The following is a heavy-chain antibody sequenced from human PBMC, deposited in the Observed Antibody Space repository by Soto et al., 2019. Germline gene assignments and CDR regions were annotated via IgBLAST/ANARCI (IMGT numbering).Heavy chain of an antibody. CDR1: GFTFSSHA. J-gene: IGHJ4*02. D-gene: IGHD6-6*01. CDR2: ISGSGGST. V-gene: IGHV3-23*01. Sequence: EVQLLESGGGLVQPGGSLRLSCAASGFTFSSHAMSWVRQAPGKGLEWVSAISGSGGSTYYADSVKGRFTISRDNSKNTLYLQMNSLRAEDTAVYYCAKVRAEQLVVFDYWGQGTLVTVSS. CDR3: AKVRAEQLVVFDY.